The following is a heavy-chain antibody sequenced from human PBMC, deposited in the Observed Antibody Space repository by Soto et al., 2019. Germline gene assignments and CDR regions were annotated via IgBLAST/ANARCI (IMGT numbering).Heavy chain of an antibody. V-gene: IGHV3-33*01. CDR3: ARDMYSSSWYVPIDY. Sequence: QVQLVESGGGVVQPGRSLRLSCAASGFTFSSYGMHWVRQAPGKGLEWVAVIWYDGSNKYYADSVKGRFTISRDNSKNTLYLQMNSLRAEDTAVYYCARDMYSSSWYVPIDYWGQGNLVTVSS. CDR1: GFTFSSYG. J-gene: IGHJ4*02. CDR2: IWYDGSNK. D-gene: IGHD6-13*01.